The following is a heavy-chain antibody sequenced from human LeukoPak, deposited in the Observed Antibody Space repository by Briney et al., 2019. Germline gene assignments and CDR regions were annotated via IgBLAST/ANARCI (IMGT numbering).Heavy chain of an antibody. CDR1: GASISSYY. CDR2: FYYSGST. V-gene: IGHV4-59*01. CDR3: ARVGNDILTGYSRGYFDY. Sequence: SETLSLTCTVSGASISSYYWSWIRQPPGKGPEWIGYFYYSGSTNYNPSLKSRVTISVDTSKNQFSLKLSSVTAADTAVYYCARVGNDILTGYSRGYFDYWGQGTLVTVSS. D-gene: IGHD3-9*01. J-gene: IGHJ4*02.